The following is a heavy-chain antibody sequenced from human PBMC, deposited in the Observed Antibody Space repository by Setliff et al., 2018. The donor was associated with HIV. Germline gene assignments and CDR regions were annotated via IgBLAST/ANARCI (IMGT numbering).Heavy chain of an antibody. CDR3: ARDQATGYEKVWFSWIDP. Sequence: FTSYAMHWVRQAPGQGLEWMGIINPSGGSTGYAQKFQGRVTITADGSTSTAYMELSSLRFEDTATYYCARDQATGYEKVWFSWIDPWGQGTLVTVSS. V-gene: IGHV1-46*01. CDR2: INPSGGST. D-gene: IGHD5-12*01. CDR1: FTSYA. J-gene: IGHJ5*02.